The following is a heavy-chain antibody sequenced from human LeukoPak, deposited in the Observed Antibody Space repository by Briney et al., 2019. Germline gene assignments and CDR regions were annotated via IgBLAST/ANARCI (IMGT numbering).Heavy chain of an antibody. CDR3: ARVTGSPDY. J-gene: IGHJ4*02. CDR1: GFTFSDYY. CDR2: ISSSSSYT. Sequence: GGSLRLSCAASGFTFSDYYMSWIRQAPGKGLEWVSYISSSSSYTNYADSVKGRFTISRDNAKNSLYQQMNSLRAEDTAVYYCARVTGSPDYWGQGTLVTVSS. D-gene: IGHD3-10*01. V-gene: IGHV3-11*05.